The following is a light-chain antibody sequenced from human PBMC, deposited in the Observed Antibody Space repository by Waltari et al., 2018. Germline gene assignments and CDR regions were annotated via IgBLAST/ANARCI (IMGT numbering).Light chain of an antibody. Sequence: DIQMTQSPSTLSASVGDTVTITCRASQSVSNWLAWYQQKPGKAPKLLVYMSSVLQSGVPSRFSGSGSETEFTLTISSLQPDDFATYYFQQYNTHSRAFGQGTKVDIK. V-gene: IGKV1-5*03. CDR1: QSVSNW. CDR3: QQYNTHSRA. J-gene: IGKJ1*01. CDR2: MSS.